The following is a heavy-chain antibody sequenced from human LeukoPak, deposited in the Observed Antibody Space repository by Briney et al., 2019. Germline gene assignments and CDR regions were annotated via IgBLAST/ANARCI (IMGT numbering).Heavy chain of an antibody. CDR2: IYYSGST. CDR3: AASTPLSGSYXGGXFDP. V-gene: IGHV4-59*08. Sequence: RPSGTLSLTCTVSGGSISSYYWSWIRQPPGKGLEWIGYIYYSGSTNYNPSLKSRVTISVDTSKNQFSLKLSSVTAADTAVYYCAASTPLSGSYXGGXFDPWGXGTLVTVS. J-gene: IGHJ5*02. D-gene: IGHD1-26*01. CDR1: GGSISSYY.